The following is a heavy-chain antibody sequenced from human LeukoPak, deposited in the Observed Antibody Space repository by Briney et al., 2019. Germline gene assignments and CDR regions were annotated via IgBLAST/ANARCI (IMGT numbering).Heavy chain of an antibody. CDR3: ARDLLWFGESNWFDP. Sequence: GGSLRLSCGASGFTFTTHWIHWVRQAPGKGLVWVSRIKPDGSDTNYADSVKGRFTISRDNAKDTLYLQMNSLRAEDTAVYYCARDLLWFGESNWFDPWGQGTLVTVSS. J-gene: IGHJ5*02. V-gene: IGHV3-74*01. D-gene: IGHD3-10*01. CDR2: IKPDGSDT. CDR1: GFTFTTHW.